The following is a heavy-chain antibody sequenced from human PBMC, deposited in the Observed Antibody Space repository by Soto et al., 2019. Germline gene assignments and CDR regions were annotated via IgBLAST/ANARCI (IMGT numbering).Heavy chain of an antibody. J-gene: IGHJ5*02. CDR3: AKGRLDGPGP. CDR1: GFTFSSYV. Sequence: GGSLRLSCADSGFTFSSYVMSWVRQAPGKGLEWVSAISGSGGSTYYADSVKGRFTISRDNSKNTLYLQMNSLRAEDTAVYYCAKGRLDGPGPWGQGTLVTVSS. CDR2: ISGSGGST. V-gene: IGHV3-23*01. D-gene: IGHD3-10*01.